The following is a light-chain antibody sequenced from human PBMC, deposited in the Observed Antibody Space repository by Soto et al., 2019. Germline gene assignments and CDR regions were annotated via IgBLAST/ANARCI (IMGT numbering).Light chain of an antibody. CDR2: GAS. V-gene: IGKV3-20*01. CDR1: QAINNN. CDR3: QQYGSSGT. Sequence: EIVMTQSPATLSVSPGERATLSCRASQAINNNVAWYQLKDGQAPRLLIYGASSRATGIPDRFSGSGSGTDFTLTISRLEPEDFAVYYCQQYGSSGTFGQGTKVDIK. J-gene: IGKJ1*01.